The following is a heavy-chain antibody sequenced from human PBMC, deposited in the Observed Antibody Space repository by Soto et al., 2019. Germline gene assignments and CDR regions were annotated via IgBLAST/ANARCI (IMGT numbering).Heavy chain of an antibody. D-gene: IGHD5-12*01. CDR2: IWYDGSNK. CDR3: ARDIIFFARGCDLHDAFDI. J-gene: IGHJ3*02. CDR1: GFTFSSYG. Sequence: GGSLRLSCAASGFTFSSYGMHWVRQAPGKGLEWVAVIWYDGSNKYYADSVKGRFTISRDNSKNTLYLQMNSLRAEDTAVYYCARDIIFFARGCDLHDAFDIWGQGTMVTVSS. V-gene: IGHV3-33*01.